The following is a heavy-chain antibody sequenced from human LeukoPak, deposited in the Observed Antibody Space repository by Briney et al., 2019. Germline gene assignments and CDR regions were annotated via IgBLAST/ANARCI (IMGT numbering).Heavy chain of an antibody. CDR1: GFTFSVYS. CDR3: ARDGSGWSRDV. D-gene: IGHD6-19*01. CDR2: ISSTTYT. J-gene: IGHJ6*02. Sequence: GGSLRLSCAVSGFTFSVYSMSWIRQAPEKGLEWVSSISSTTYTYYADSVKGRFTISRDNSKNSLYLQMNSLTAEDTALYYCARDGSGWSRDVWGQGTTVTVSS. V-gene: IGHV3-21*01.